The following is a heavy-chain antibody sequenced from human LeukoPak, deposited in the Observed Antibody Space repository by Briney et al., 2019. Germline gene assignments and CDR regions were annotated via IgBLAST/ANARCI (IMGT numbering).Heavy chain of an antibody. J-gene: IGHJ4*02. CDR3: ARDHESRSFDL. CDR2: IDQGGSVR. Sequence: PGGSLRLSCAASGCSFSTYWMSWVRQPPEKGLEFVANIDQGGSVRNYMDALKGRCTITRDNAKKQLSLESNRRRADDTAVYYWARDHESRSFDLWGRGALVTVSS. V-gene: IGHV3-7*01. CDR1: GCSFSTYW.